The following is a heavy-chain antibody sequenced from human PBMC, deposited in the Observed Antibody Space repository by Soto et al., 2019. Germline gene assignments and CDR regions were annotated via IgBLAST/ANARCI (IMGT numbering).Heavy chain of an antibody. J-gene: IGHJ4*02. CDR2: IDWDDDK. CDR1: GFSLSTSGMC. V-gene: IGHV2-70*11. D-gene: IGHD4-17*01. Sequence: GSGPTLVNPTQTLTLTCTFSGFSLSTSGMCVSWIRQPPGKALEWLARIDWDDDKYYSTSLKTRLTISKDTSKNQVVLTMTNMDPVDTATYYCARIRCYGDYRDVLDFDYWGQGTLVTVSS. CDR3: ARIRCYGDYRDVLDFDY.